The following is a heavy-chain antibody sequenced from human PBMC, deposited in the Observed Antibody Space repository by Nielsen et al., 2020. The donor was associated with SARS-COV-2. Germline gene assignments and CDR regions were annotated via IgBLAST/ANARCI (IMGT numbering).Heavy chain of an antibody. CDR1: GYIFSDYW. CDR3: ARATYCSSNNCYVGFDP. J-gene: IGHJ5*02. V-gene: IGHV5-51*01. CDR2: IFPSDSDA. D-gene: IGHD2-2*01. Sequence: GESLKISCKGSGYIFSDYWIDWVRQVPGKGLEWVGTIFPSDSDARYSPSFQGHVTISADKSISTAYLQWSSLQASDTAMYYCARATYCSSNNCYVGFDPWGQGTLVTVSS.